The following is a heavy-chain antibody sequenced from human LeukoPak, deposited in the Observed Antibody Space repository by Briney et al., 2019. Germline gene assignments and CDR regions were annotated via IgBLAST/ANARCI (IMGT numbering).Heavy chain of an antibody. Sequence: SQTLSLTCTVSGGSISSGSYYWSWIRQPAGKGLEWIGRIYNSGSTNYNPSLKSRVTISVDTSKNQFSLKLSSVTAADTAVYYCARGSDFWSGYYPFDYWGQGTLVTVSS. CDR2: IYNSGST. J-gene: IGHJ4*02. V-gene: IGHV4-61*02. D-gene: IGHD3-3*01. CDR1: GGSISSGSYY. CDR3: ARGSDFWSGYYPFDY.